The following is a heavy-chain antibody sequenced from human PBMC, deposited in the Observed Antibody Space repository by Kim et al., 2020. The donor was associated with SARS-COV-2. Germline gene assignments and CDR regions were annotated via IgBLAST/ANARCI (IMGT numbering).Heavy chain of an antibody. CDR2: IYYSGST. D-gene: IGHD2-8*01. V-gene: IGHV4-59*08. CDR3: ARHLLKGAFDI. Sequence: SETLSLTCTVSGGSISSYYWSWIRQPPGKGLEWIGYIYYSGSTNYNPSLKSRVTISVDTSKNQFSLKLSSVTAADTAVYYCARHLLKGAFDIWGQGTMVT. J-gene: IGHJ3*02. CDR1: GGSISSYY.